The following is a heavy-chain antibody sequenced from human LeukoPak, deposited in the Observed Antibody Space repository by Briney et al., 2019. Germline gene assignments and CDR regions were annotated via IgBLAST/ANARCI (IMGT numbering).Heavy chain of an antibody. Sequence: GGSLRLSCAASGFTFSNAWMSWVRQAPGKGLEWVGRIKSKTDGGTTDYAAPVKGRFTISRDDSKNTLYLQMNSLKTEDTAVYYCTTVHYDFWSGYYSYYYYYMDVWGKGTTVTVSS. CDR2: IKSKTDGGTT. J-gene: IGHJ6*03. V-gene: IGHV3-15*01. CDR3: TTVHYDFWSGYYSYYYYYMDV. CDR1: GFTFSNAW. D-gene: IGHD3-3*01.